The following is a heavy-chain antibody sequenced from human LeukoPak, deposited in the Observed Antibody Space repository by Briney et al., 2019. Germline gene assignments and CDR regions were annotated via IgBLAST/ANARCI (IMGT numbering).Heavy chain of an antibody. J-gene: IGHJ4*02. V-gene: IGHV3-23*01. CDR1: GFTFSSYA. CDR2: ISGSGGST. CDR3: FGLRRYCSSTSCDNDY. D-gene: IGHD2-2*01. Sequence: GGSLRLSCAASGFTFSSYAMSWARQAPGKGLEWVSAISGSGGSTYYADSVKGRFTISRDNSKNTLYLQMNSLRAEDTAVYYSFGLRRYCSSTSCDNDYWGQGTLVTVSS.